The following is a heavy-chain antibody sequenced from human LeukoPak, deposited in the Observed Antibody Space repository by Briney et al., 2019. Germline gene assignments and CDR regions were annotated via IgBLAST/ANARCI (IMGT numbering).Heavy chain of an antibody. Sequence: GGSLRLSGAASGFTLSSYSMNWVRQAPGKGLEWVSFISSSSGTIYYADSVKGRFTISRDNAKNSLYLQMNSLRAEDTAVYYCARDPYGSGSYYYDYWGQGTLVTVSS. CDR2: ISSSSGTI. CDR3: ARDPYGSGSYYYDY. V-gene: IGHV3-48*01. CDR1: GFTLSSYS. D-gene: IGHD3-10*01. J-gene: IGHJ4*02.